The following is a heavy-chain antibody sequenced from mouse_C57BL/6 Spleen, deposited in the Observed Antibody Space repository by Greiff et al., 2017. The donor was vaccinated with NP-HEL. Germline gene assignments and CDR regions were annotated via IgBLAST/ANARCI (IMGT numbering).Heavy chain of an antibody. Sequence: EVMLVESGGGLVKPGGSLKLSCAASGFTFSDYGMHWVRQAPEKGLEWVAYISSGSSTIYYADTVKGRFTISRDNAKNTLFLQMPSLRSADVAMYYGARYYFGYWGQGTTLTVSS. CDR2: ISSGSSTI. CDR3: ARYYFGY. CDR1: GFTFSDYG. J-gene: IGHJ2*01. V-gene: IGHV5-17*01.